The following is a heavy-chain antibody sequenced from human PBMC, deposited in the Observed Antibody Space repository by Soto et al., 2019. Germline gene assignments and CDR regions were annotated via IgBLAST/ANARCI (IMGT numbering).Heavy chain of an antibody. V-gene: IGHV4-30-4*01. Sequence: SETLSLTCTVSGGSISSGDYYWSWIRQPPGKGLEWIGYIYYSGSTYYNPSLKSRVTISVDTSKNQFSLKLSSVTAADTAVYYCARGRDVLLWFGELIGWGQGTLVTVSS. D-gene: IGHD3-10*01. CDR3: ARGRDVLLWFGELIG. CDR2: IYYSGST. J-gene: IGHJ4*02. CDR1: GGSISSGDYY.